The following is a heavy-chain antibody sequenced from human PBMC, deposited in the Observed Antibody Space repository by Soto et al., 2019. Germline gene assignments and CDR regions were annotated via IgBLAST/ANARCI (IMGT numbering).Heavy chain of an antibody. Sequence: GGSLRLSCAASGFTFSSYGMHWVRQAPGKGLEWVAVISYDGSNKYYADSVKGRFTISRDNSKNTLYLQMNSLRAEDTAVYYCAKEGVVDTYFHYCGQGTLVTVSS. CDR3: AKEGVVDTYFHY. J-gene: IGHJ4*02. V-gene: IGHV3-30*18. CDR1: GFTFSSYG. D-gene: IGHD5-18*01. CDR2: ISYDGSNK.